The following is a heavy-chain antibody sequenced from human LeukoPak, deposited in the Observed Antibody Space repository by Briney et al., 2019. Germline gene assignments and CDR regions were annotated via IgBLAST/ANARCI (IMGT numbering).Heavy chain of an antibody. CDR1: GFTFSSYS. J-gene: IGHJ4*02. CDR3: ARDRPQTVYSSDWFDY. V-gene: IGHV3-48*01. CDR2: ISSSSSTI. D-gene: IGHD6-19*01. Sequence: GGSLRLSCAASGFTFSSYSMNWVRQDPGKGLEWVSYISSSSSTIYYADSVKGRFTISRDNAKNSLYLQMNSLRAEDTAVYYCARDRPQTVYSSDWFDYWGQGTLVTVSS.